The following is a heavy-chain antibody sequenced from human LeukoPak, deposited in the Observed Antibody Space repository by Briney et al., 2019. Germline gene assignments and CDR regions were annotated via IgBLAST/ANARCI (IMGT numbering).Heavy chain of an antibody. CDR3: ARDKGIVAAYFDY. CDR2: ISPSGGST. J-gene: IGHJ4*02. D-gene: IGHD1-26*01. CDR1: GYTFTSNY. V-gene: IGHV1-46*01. Sequence: ASVKVSCKAFGYTFTSNYMHWVRQAPGQGPEWMGVISPSGGSTTYAQKFQGRVTLTRDMSTSTDYLELSSLRSDDTAVYYCARDKGIVAAYFDYWGQGTLVTVSS.